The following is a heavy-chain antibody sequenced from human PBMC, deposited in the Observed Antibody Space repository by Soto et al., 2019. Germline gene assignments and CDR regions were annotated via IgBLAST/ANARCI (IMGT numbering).Heavy chain of an antibody. CDR3: ENLIAVAGTGSYFQH. D-gene: IGHD6-19*01. CDR1: GFTFDDYA. V-gene: IGHV3-9*01. J-gene: IGHJ1*01. Sequence: PGGSLRLSCAASGFTFDDYAMHWVRQAPGKGLEWVSGISWNSGSIGYADSVKGRFTISRDDAKNSLYLQMNSLRAEDTALYYCENLIAVAGTGSYFQHWGQGTLVTAPQ. CDR2: ISWNSGSI.